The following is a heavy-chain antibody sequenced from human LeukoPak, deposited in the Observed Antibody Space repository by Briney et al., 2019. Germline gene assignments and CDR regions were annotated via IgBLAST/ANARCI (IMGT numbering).Heavy chain of an antibody. CDR2: INSGGSRA. D-gene: IGHD6-19*01. Sequence: PGGSLRLSCAASEFTLSHYWMHWVRQAPGKGLEWVSRINSGGSRADYADSVKGRCTISRDNAKNTVYLQMDSLRAEDTAVYYCARDSGGQWLVLFDYWGQGTLVTVAS. CDR1: EFTLSHYW. V-gene: IGHV3-74*01. J-gene: IGHJ4*02. CDR3: ARDSGGQWLVLFDY.